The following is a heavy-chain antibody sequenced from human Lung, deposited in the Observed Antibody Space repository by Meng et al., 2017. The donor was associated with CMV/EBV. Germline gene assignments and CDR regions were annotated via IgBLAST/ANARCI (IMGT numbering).Heavy chain of an antibody. CDR3: VRDGGVNWNPTLDS. D-gene: IGHD1-1*01. V-gene: IGHV3-74*01. Sequence: GGSXRLXXAASEFSFSNHWMHWVRQAPGKGLVWVSRIYSDGVIVHYADFVKGRFTISRDNARNTLYLKMNSLRVEDTAVYYCVRDGGVNWNPTLDSWGQGXLVTVSS. CDR1: EFSFSNHW. J-gene: IGHJ4*02. CDR2: IYSDGVIV.